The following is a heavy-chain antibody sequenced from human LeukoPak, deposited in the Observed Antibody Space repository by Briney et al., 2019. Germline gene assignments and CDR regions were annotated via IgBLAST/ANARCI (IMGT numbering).Heavy chain of an antibody. D-gene: IGHD3-10*01. V-gene: IGHV3-30*03. CDR2: ISYDGSNK. CDR3: ARVWFGYYYGMDV. J-gene: IGHJ6*02. Sequence: GRSLRLSCAASGFTFSSYGMHWVRQAPGKGLEWVAVISYDGSNKYYADSVKGRSTISRDNSKNTLYLQMNSLRAEDTAVYYCARVWFGYYYGMDVWGQGTTVTVSS. CDR1: GFTFSSYG.